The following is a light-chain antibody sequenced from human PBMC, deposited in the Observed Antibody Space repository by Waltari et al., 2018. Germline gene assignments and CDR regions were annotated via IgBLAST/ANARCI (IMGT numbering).Light chain of an antibody. J-gene: IGLJ2*01. CDR3: CSYAGTYILI. CDR2: DVK. V-gene: IGLV2-11*01. CDR1: SSDVGAFDY. Sequence: QSALTQPRSVSGSPGPSVTISRTATSSDVGAFDYVSWYQHYPGKAPKLMSEDVKKRPSGGPDRFSGSKSGNTAALTSSGLQAEDEAVYYCCSYAGTYILIFGGGTKLTVL.